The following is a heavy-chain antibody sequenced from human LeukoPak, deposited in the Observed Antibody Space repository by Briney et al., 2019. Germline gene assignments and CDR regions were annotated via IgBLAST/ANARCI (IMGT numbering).Heavy chain of an antibody. CDR2: IRQDGDTK. J-gene: IGHJ4*02. D-gene: IGHD6-13*01. V-gene: IGHV3-7*03. CDR1: GFTFSSYA. Sequence: GESLRLSCAASGFTFSSYAMTWVRQAPGKGLEWVANIRQDGDTKYYVDSVKGRFTISRDNAMNSLYLQMNSLRAEDTAIYYCARSLPYGTTWYGRSDFWGQGTLVTVSS. CDR3: ARSLPYGTTWYGRSDF.